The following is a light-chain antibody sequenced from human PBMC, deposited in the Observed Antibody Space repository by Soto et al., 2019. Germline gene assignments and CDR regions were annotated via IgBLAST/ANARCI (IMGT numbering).Light chain of an antibody. V-gene: IGKV1-5*01. J-gene: IGKJ1*01. CDR1: ESISNW. CDR2: HAS. CDR3: RKCRTYS. Sequence: IQLTQSPTTLPASVGDRVTLTCRASESISNWLAWYQQRPGTAANLLIYHASILGTAVPSRFSGTGTGTALTITIRSLQPGDFDTYYCRKCRTYSFGQGSRVEIK.